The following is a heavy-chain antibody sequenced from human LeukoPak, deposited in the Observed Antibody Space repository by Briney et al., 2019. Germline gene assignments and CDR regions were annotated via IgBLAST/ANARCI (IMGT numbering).Heavy chain of an antibody. CDR3: ASWGEGALDN. J-gene: IGHJ4*02. D-gene: IGHD1-26*01. CDR1: GFTFSTYS. V-gene: IGHV3-21*01. Sequence: GGSLRLSCAASGFTFSTYSMNWVRQAPGKGLEWVSSISSSSSYIYYADSVKGRFTISRDNAKKSLYLQMNSLRVEDTGVYYCASWGEGALDNWGQGTLVTVSS. CDR2: ISSSSSYI.